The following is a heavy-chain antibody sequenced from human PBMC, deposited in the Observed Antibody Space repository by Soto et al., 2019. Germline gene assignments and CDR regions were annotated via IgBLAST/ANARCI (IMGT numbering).Heavy chain of an antibody. CDR2: ISAHNGDT. CDR3: ARDAAYNDFWGGVMELYSYNMDV. V-gene: IGHV1-18*01. D-gene: IGHD3-3*01. J-gene: IGHJ6*02. Sequence: QVQLVQSEAEVKKPGASLKVSCRASGYNFANYGISWVRQAPGQGLEWMGWISAHNGDTKYAQKGQGIVTMTAATTTSTAYIEMWSLRSDDTAVYYCARDAAYNDFWGGVMELYSYNMDVWGQGTTVTV. CDR1: GYNFANYG.